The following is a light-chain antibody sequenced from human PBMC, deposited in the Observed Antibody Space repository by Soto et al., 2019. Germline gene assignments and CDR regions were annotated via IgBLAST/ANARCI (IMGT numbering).Light chain of an antibody. CDR2: DVS. CDR1: SSDVGGYNY. V-gene: IGLV2-8*01. CDR3: SSYAGTHVV. J-gene: IGLJ1*01. Sequence: QSALTQPPSASGSPGQSVTISCTGTSSDVGGYNYVSWYQQHPGKAPKLMIYDVSKRPSGVPDRFSGSKSGNPASLTVSGLQAEDEADYYCSSYAGTHVVFGTGTKVTVL.